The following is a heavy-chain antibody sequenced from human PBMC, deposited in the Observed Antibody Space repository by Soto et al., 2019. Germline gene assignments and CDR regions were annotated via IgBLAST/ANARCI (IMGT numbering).Heavy chain of an antibody. D-gene: IGHD6-13*01. CDR1: GFTFSSYS. V-gene: IGHV3-21*01. J-gene: IGHJ2*01. Sequence: EVQLVESGGGLVKPGGSLRLSCAASGFTFSSYSMNWVRQAPGKGLEWVSSISSSSSYIYYADSVKGRFTISRDNAKNSLYLQMNSLRAEDMAVYYCARGEGIAAAGRPKYWYFDLWGRGTLVTVSS. CDR2: ISSSSSYI. CDR3: ARGEGIAAAGRPKYWYFDL.